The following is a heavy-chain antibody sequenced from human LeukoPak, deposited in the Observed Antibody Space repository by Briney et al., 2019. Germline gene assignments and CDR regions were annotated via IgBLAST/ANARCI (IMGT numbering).Heavy chain of an antibody. CDR2: INHSGST. CDR3: ARGKYYYGSGRRGWFDP. J-gene: IGHJ5*02. V-gene: IGHV4-34*01. D-gene: IGHD3-10*01. CDR1: GGSFSGYY. Sequence: PSETLSLTCAVYGGSFSGYYWSWIRQPPGKGLEWIGEINHSGSTNYNPSLKSRVTISVDTSKNQFSLKLSSVTAADPAVYYCARGKYYYGSGRRGWFDPWGQGTLVTVSS.